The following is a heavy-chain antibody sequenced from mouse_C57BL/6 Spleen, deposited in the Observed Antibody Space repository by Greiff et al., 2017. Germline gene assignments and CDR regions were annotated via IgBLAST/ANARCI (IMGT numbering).Heavy chain of an antibody. CDR3: ARHGITTVDHYAMDY. D-gene: IGHD1-1*01. J-gene: IGHJ4*01. V-gene: IGHV5-12*01. CDR2: ISNGGGST. CDR1: GFTFSDYY. Sequence: EVKLVESGGGLVQPGGSLKLSCAASGFTFSDYYMYWVRQTPEKRLEWVAYISNGGGSTYYPDTVKGRFTISRDNAKNTLYLQMSRLKSEDTAMYYCARHGITTVDHYAMDYWGQGTSVTVSS.